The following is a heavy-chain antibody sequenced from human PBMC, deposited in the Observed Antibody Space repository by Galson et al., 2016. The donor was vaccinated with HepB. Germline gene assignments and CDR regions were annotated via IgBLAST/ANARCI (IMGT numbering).Heavy chain of an antibody. CDR3: ARTLVRDYFDY. D-gene: IGHD4/OR15-4a*01. Sequence: SLRLSCAASGFSFSNYWMNWVRQAPGKGLEWLANIKQDESVKYYRDSVKGRFTISRDNAKDSLYLEMHSLRAEDTAVYYCARTLVRDYFDYWGQGTLVTVSS. J-gene: IGHJ4*02. V-gene: IGHV3-7*01. CDR2: IKQDESVK. CDR1: GFSFSNYW.